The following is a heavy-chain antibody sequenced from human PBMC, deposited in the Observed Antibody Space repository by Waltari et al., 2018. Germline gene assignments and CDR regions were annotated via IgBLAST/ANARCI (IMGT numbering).Heavy chain of an antibody. CDR1: GYTFTSYG. Sequence: QVQLVQSGAEVKKPVASVKVSCKASGYTFTSYGISWVRQAPGQALEWMGWVSAYNGNTNYAQKLQGRVTMTTDTSTSTAYMELRSPRSDDTAVYYCARDEGYYYDSSGYYFPFDYWGQGTLVTVSS. J-gene: IGHJ4*02. CDR3: ARDEGYYYDSSGYYFPFDY. V-gene: IGHV1-18*01. CDR2: VSAYNGNT. D-gene: IGHD3-22*01.